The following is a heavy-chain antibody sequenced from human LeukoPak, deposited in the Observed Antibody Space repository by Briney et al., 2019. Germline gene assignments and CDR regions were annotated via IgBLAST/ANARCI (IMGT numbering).Heavy chain of an antibody. Sequence: PSQTLSLTCTVSGGSISSGDYYWSWIRQPPGKGLEWIGYIYYSGSTYYNPSLKSRVTISVDTSKNQFSLKLSSVTAADTAVYYCARGYNWGSPTRNFYYLDVWGKGTTVTVS. J-gene: IGHJ6*03. CDR3: ARGYNWGSPTRNFYYLDV. D-gene: IGHD7-27*01. CDR2: IYYSGST. CDR1: GGSISSGDYY. V-gene: IGHV4-30-4*08.